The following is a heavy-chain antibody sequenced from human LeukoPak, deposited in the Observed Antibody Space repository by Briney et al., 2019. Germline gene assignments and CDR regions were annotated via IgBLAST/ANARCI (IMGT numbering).Heavy chain of an antibody. Sequence: PGGSLRLSCAASGFTFSSSAMHWVRQASRKGLEWVGRIRSKANSYATAYAASVKGRFTISRDDSKNTAYLQMNSLKTEDTAVYYCTRSPILYGLYFDYWGQGTLVTVSS. CDR3: TRSPILYGLYFDY. CDR1: GFTFSSSA. V-gene: IGHV3-73*01. D-gene: IGHD2-2*02. J-gene: IGHJ4*02. CDR2: IRSKANSYAT.